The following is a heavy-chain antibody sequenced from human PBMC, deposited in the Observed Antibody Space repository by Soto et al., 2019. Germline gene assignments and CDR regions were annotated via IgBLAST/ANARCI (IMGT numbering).Heavy chain of an antibody. CDR3: ARQGSDSSGYGLGDV. V-gene: IGHV5-51*01. CDR1: GYSFTSYW. Sequence: GESLKISCNGSGYSFTSYWIGWVRQMPGKGLEWMGIIYPGDSDTRYSPSFQGQVTISADKSISTAYLQWSSLKASDTAMYYCARQGSDSSGYGLGDVWGQGTTVTVSS. D-gene: IGHD3-22*01. J-gene: IGHJ6*02. CDR2: IYPGDSDT.